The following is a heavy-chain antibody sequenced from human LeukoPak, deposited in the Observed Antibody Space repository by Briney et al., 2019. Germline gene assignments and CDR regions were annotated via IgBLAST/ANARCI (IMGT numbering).Heavy chain of an antibody. CDR2: INHSGST. CDR1: GGSFSGYY. D-gene: IGHD3-16*01. CDR3: ARVGGGDYVWGSSSYYFDY. Sequence: SETLSLTCAVYGGSFSGYYWSWIRQPPRKGLEWIGEINHSGSTNYNPSLKSRVTISVDTSKNQFSLKLSSVTAADTAVYYCARVGGGDYVWGSSSYYFDYWGQGTLVTVSS. V-gene: IGHV4-34*01. J-gene: IGHJ4*02.